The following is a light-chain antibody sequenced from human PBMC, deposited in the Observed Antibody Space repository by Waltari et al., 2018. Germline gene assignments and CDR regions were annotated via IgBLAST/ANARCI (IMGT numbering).Light chain of an antibody. V-gene: IGLV2-14*01. CDR2: EVS. J-gene: IGLJ3*02. CDR3: SSYTSTTDLV. Sequence: QSALTQPASVSGSPGQSITISCTGTTSDVGGYTSVSWHPQHPGKAPKLIIFEVSYRPSGVSNRFSGSKSGNTASLTISGLQPDDEADYYCSSYTSTTDLVFGGGTKVTVL. CDR1: TSDVGGYTS.